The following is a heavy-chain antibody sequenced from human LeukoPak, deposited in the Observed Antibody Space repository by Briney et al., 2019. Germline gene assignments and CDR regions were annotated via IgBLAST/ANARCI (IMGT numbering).Heavy chain of an antibody. D-gene: IGHD5-24*01. CDR1: GFTFSDYY. V-gene: IGHV3-11*01. J-gene: IGHJ3*02. Sequence: GGSLRLSCAASGFTFSDYYMSWIRQAPGKGLEWVSYISSSGSTIYYADSVKGRFTISRDNAKNSLYLQMNSLRAEDTAVYYCAIDRRALQAFDIWGQGTMVTVSS. CDR3: AIDRRALQAFDI. CDR2: ISSSGSTI.